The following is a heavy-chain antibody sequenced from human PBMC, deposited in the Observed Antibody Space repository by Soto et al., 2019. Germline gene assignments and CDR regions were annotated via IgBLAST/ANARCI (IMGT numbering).Heavy chain of an antibody. Sequence: PGGSLRLSCAASGFTFSSYSMKWVRHSPAKGLEWVSSISSSSSYIYYADSVKGRFTISRDNAKNSLYLQMNSLSAEGTAVYYCAGVDDDYVWRSLARWGQGTLVTVS. V-gene: IGHV3-21*01. CDR2: ISSSSSYI. CDR1: GFTFSSYS. J-gene: IGHJ4*02. D-gene: IGHD3-16*01. CDR3: AGVDDDYVWRSLAR.